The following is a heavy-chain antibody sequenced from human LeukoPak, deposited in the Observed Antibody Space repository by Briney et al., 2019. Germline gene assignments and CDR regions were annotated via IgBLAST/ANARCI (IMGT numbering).Heavy chain of an antibody. Sequence: ASVKVSCKASGYTFTAYYMHWVRQAPGQGLEWMGWISPNNGGTNYAQKFQGRFTMTRDTSTGTAYMESSRLRSDDTAVYYCAADRLSRADYMDFWGKGTTVTVSS. J-gene: IGHJ6*03. CDR1: GYTFTAYY. CDR3: AADRLSRADYMDF. V-gene: IGHV1-2*02. CDR2: ISPNNGGT. D-gene: IGHD6-6*01.